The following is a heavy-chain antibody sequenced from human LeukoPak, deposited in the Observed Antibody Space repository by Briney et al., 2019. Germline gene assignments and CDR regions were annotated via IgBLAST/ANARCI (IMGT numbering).Heavy chain of an antibody. CDR2: MNPNSGNT. V-gene: IGHV1-8*01. CDR1: GYTLTSYD. J-gene: IGHJ4*02. D-gene: IGHD1-26*01. CDR3: ARGRYGSWLLFDY. Sequence: GASVKVSCKASGYTLTSYDINWVRQATGQGLEWMGWMNPNSGNTGYAQKFQGRVSMTRNTSISTAYMELSGLRSEDTAVYYCARGRYGSWLLFDYWGQGTLVTVSS.